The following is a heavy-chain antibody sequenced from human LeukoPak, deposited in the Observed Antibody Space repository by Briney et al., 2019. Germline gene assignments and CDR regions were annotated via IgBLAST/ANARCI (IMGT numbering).Heavy chain of an antibody. D-gene: IGHD3-22*01. V-gene: IGHV4-39*01. Sequence: NPSETLSLTCTVSGGSISSSSYYWGWIRQPPGKGLEWIGSIYYSGSTYYNPSLKSRVTISVDTSKNQFSLKLSSVTAADTAVYYCASLQITTLDYWDQGTLVTVSS. CDR2: IYYSGST. CDR3: ASLQITTLDY. CDR1: GGSISSSSYY. J-gene: IGHJ4*02.